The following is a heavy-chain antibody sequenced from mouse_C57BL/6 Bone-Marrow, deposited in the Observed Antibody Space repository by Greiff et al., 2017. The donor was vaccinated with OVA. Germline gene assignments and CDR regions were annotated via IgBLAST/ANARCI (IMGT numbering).Heavy chain of an antibody. D-gene: IGHD1-1*01. CDR1: GFTFSSYA. J-gene: IGHJ3*01. CDR2: ISDGGSYT. CDR3: ARDPYYYGSSSWFAY. Sequence: DVMLVESGGGLVKPGGSLKLSCAASGFTFSSYAMSWVRQTPEKRLEWVATISDGGSYTYYPDNVKGRFTISRDNAKNNLYLQMSHLKSEDTAMYYCARDPYYYGSSSWFAYWGQGTLVTVSA. V-gene: IGHV5-4*01.